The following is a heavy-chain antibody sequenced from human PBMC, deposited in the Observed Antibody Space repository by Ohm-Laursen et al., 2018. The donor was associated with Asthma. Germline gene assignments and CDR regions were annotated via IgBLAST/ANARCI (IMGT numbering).Heavy chain of an antibody. J-gene: IGHJ4*02. CDR2: INPSGSP. V-gene: IGHV1-46*01. D-gene: IGHD6-19*01. CDR3: ARDLSSSGWYYFDY. Sequence: SSVKVSCKASGYSFPFFSMHWVRQAPGQGLEWMGIINPSGSPNYAQKFQGRVSMTRDTSANTLYMELSSLRSDDTAVYYCARDLSSSGWYYFDYWGQGTLVTVSS. CDR1: GYSFPFFS.